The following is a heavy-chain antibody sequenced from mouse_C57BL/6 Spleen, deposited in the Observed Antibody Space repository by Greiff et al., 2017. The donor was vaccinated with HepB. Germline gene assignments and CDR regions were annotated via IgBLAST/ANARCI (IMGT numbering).Heavy chain of an antibody. Sequence: QVQLQQSGAELARSGASVKLSCKASGYTFTSYGISWVKQRTGQGLEWIGEIYPRSGNTYYNEKFKGKATLTADKSSSTAYMELRSLTSEDSAVYFCAYDYDLLDYWGQGTTLTVSS. CDR3: AYDYDLLDY. V-gene: IGHV1-81*01. CDR1: GYTFTSYG. D-gene: IGHD2-4*01. CDR2: IYPRSGNT. J-gene: IGHJ2*01.